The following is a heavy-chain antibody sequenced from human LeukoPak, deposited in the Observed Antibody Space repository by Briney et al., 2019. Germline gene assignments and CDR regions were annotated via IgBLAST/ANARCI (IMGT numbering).Heavy chain of an antibody. D-gene: IGHD6-13*01. Sequence: GESLKISFEGSGSRFPSYWIGWVRQMPGKGLVWMGIIYPGDSATRNSPSFQGQVTISADKSISTAYLQWSSLKASDTAMYYCARRYSDSWYVFDYWGQGTLVIVSS. V-gene: IGHV5-51*01. CDR2: IYPGDSAT. J-gene: IGHJ4*02. CDR3: ARRYSDSWYVFDY. CDR1: GSRFPSYW.